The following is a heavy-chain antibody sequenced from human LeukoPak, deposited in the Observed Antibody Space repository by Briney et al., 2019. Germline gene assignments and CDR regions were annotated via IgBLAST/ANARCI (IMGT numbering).Heavy chain of an antibody. CDR2: ISGGGGST. CDR3: ARGYSSSSCFDY. J-gene: IGHJ4*02. Sequence: GGSLRLSCAASGFTFSSYAMSWVRQAPGKGLEWVSGISGGGGSTYYADSVKGRFTISRDNAKNSLYLQMNSLRAEDTAVYYCARGYSSSSCFDYWGQGTLVTVSS. D-gene: IGHD6-6*01. V-gene: IGHV3-23*01. CDR1: GFTFSSYA.